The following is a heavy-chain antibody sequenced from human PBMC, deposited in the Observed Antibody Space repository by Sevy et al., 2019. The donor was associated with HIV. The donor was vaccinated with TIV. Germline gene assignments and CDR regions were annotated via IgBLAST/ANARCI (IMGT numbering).Heavy chain of an antibody. J-gene: IGHJ4*02. Sequence: GGSLRLSCAATGFTFSNYAMHWVRQAPGKGMEWVAIIWSDGAYQYHGDSVKGRFTISRDNSKNTLYLQMNNVRVEDSAVYYCARGGYYYCTAADYALDSWGQGTLVSVSS. V-gene: IGHV3-33*01. CDR3: ARGGYYYCTAADYALDS. D-gene: IGHD3-10*01. CDR2: IWSDGAYQ. CDR1: GFTFSNYA.